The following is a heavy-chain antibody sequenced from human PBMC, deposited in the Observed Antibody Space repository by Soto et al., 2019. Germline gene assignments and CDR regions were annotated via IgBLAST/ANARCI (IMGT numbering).Heavy chain of an antibody. V-gene: IGHV1-18*01. CDR3: ARSGSMPYYYYGMDV. Sequence: ASVKVSCKASGYTFARYGIDWVRQAPGQGLEWMGWISGHNGDTKYVQKFQGRVSMTTDTSTSIASMELRSLRSDDTAVYYCARSGSMPYYYYGMDVWGQGTTVTVSS. J-gene: IGHJ6*02. D-gene: IGHD3-10*01. CDR2: ISGHNGDT. CDR1: GYTFARYG.